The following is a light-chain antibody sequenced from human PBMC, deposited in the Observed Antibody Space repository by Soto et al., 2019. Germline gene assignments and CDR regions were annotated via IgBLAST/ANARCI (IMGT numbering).Light chain of an antibody. CDR2: GAS. V-gene: IGKV3-15*01. J-gene: IGKJ4*01. CDR1: QSVSSN. Sequence: EIVMTQSPATLSVSPGERATLSCRASQSVSSNLAWYQQKPGQAPRLLIYGASTRATGIPARFSGSGSGSDFTLTISSLQSEDFATYYCLQTYNYPLTFGGGTKVDIK. CDR3: LQTYNYPLT.